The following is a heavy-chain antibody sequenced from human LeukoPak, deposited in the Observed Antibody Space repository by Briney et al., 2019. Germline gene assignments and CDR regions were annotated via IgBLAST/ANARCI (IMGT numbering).Heavy chain of an antibody. V-gene: IGHV1-24*01. J-gene: IGHJ3*02. CDR2: FDPEDGET. CDR3: ATTIQPILWSNRDAFDI. CDR1: GYTLTELS. Sequence: ASVEVSCKVSGYTLTELSMHWVRQAPGKGLEWMGGFDPEDGETIYAQKFQGRVTMTEDTSTDTAYMELSSLRSEDTAVYYCATTIQPILWSNRDAFDIWGQGTMVTVSS. D-gene: IGHD3-10*01.